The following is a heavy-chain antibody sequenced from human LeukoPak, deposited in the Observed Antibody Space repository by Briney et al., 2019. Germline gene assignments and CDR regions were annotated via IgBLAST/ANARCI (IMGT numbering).Heavy chain of an antibody. V-gene: IGHV3-64*04. J-gene: IGHJ3*02. D-gene: IGHD2-21*01. Sequence: GGSLRLSCSASGFXFSSYAIHWVRQAPGKGLEYVSAISSNGGSTYYADSVKGRFTISRDISKNTLYLQMNSLRAEDTAVFYCARVVNRVAFDIWGLGTVVAVSS. CDR3: ARVVNRVAFDI. CDR1: GFXFSSYA. CDR2: ISSNGGST.